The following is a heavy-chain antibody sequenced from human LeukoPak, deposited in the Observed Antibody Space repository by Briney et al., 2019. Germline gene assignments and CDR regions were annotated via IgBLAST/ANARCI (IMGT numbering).Heavy chain of an antibody. Sequence: GASVKVSCKASGYTFTGYYMHWVRQAPGQGLEWMGWINPNSGGTDYAQKFQGWVTMTRDTSISTAYMELSRLRSDDTAVYYCARGQEMGSGWYLGYWGQGTLVTVSS. CDR1: GYTFTGYY. CDR2: INPNSGGT. CDR3: ARGQEMGSGWYLGY. J-gene: IGHJ4*02. V-gene: IGHV1-2*04. D-gene: IGHD6-19*01.